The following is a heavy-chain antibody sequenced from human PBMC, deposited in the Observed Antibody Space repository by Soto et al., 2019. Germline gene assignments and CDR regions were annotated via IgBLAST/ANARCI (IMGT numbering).Heavy chain of an antibody. D-gene: IGHD1-1*01. Sequence: PGESLKISCKGSGFDFPTYWIAWVRQMPGKGLEWMGIIYPGDSDTRYSPSFQGQVTISADKSISTAYLQWTSLKASDTAIYYCARHANPYPWIDSWGQGTPVTVSS. J-gene: IGHJ4*02. CDR2: IYPGDSDT. CDR3: ARHANPYPWIDS. V-gene: IGHV5-51*01. CDR1: GFDFPTYW.